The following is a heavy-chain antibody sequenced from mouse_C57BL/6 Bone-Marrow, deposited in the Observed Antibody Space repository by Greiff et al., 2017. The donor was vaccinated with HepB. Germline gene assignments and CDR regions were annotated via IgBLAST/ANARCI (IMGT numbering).Heavy chain of an antibody. Sequence: VQLQQSGTVLARPGASVKMSCKTSGYTFTSYWMHWVKQRPGQGLEWIGAIYPGNSDTSYNEKFKGKAKLTAVTSASTAYMELSSLTKEDSAVYYCTRSPPYGAYFDYWGQGTTLTVSS. V-gene: IGHV1-5*01. CDR1: GYTFTSYW. CDR2: IYPGNSDT. CDR3: TRSPPYGAYFDY. D-gene: IGHD1-1*02. J-gene: IGHJ2*01.